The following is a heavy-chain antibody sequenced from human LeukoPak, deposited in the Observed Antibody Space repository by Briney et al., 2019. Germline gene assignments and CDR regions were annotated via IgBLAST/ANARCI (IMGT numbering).Heavy chain of an antibody. V-gene: IGHV4-59*01. CDR3: ARTVVPAAMLDY. CDR1: GGSISSYY. Sequence: SETLSLTWTVAGGSISSYYWSWIRQPPGKGLEWIGYIYYSGSTNYNPSLKSRVTISVDTSKNQFSLKLSSVTAADTAVYYCARTVVPAAMLDYWGQGTLVTVSS. J-gene: IGHJ4*02. CDR2: IYYSGST. D-gene: IGHD2-2*01.